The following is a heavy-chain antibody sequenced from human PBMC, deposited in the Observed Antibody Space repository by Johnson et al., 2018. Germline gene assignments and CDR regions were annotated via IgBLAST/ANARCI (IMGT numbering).Heavy chain of an antibody. D-gene: IGHD3-10*01. J-gene: IGHJ3*02. CDR1: GFTFSIYA. Sequence: QVQLVESGGGVVQPGRSLRLSCAASGFTFSIYAMHWVRQAPGKGLEWVAVISYDGSNKYYADFVKGRFSISRDNSKNMLSLQMNSLRAEDTAVYYCARDGDGEAFDIWGQGTTVTVSS. CDR3: ARDGDGEAFDI. CDR2: ISYDGSNK. V-gene: IGHV3-30-3*01.